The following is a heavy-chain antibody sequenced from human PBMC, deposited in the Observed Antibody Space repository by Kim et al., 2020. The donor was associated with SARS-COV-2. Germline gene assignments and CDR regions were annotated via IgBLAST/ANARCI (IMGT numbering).Heavy chain of an antibody. D-gene: IGHD6-19*01. CDR3: ARGERDSSGGYADYFDY. V-gene: IGHV3-30*07. Sequence: VKGPFTISRDNSKNTLFLQMNSLRAEDTAVYCCARGERDSSGGYADYFDYWGQGTLVTVSS. J-gene: IGHJ4*02.